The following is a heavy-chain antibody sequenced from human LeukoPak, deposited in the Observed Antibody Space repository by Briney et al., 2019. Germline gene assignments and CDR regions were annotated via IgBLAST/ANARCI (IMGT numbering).Heavy chain of an antibody. CDR1: GFTFSSYA. D-gene: IGHD2-21*02. V-gene: IGHV3-30-3*01. CDR3: ARAAHIVVVTASYNWFDP. Sequence: GGSLRLSCAASGFTFSSYAMHWVRQAPGKGLEWVAVISYDGSNKYYADSVKGRFTISRDNSKNTLYLQMNSLRAEDTAVYYCARAAHIVVVTASYNWFDPWGQGTLVTVSS. J-gene: IGHJ5*02. CDR2: ISYDGSNK.